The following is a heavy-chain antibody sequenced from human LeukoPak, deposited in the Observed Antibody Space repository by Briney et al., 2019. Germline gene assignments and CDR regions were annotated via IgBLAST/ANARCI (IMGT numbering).Heavy chain of an antibody. D-gene: IGHD5-18*01. CDR1: GCTVSSNY. CDR3: ARVERGYSYGYLDY. J-gene: IGHJ4*02. Sequence: GGSLRLSCAASGCTVSSNYMCWRRQARGKGREWVSVIYSGGSTYYADSVKGRFTISRDNSKNTLYLQMNSLRAEDTAVYYCARVERGYSYGYLDYWGQGTMVTVSS. CDR2: IYSGGST. V-gene: IGHV3-53*01.